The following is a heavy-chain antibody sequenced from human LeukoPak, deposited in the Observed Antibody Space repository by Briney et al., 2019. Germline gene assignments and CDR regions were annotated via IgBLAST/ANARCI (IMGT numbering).Heavy chain of an antibody. D-gene: IGHD2-8*02. CDR2: ISDIGSI. Sequence: NTSETLSLTCTVSGGSISSYYWSWIRQPPGKGLEWIAYISDIGSINYNPSLKSRVTISLGTSKNQFSLKLSSVTAADTAVYYCAGHHPRNTVDFWGQGTLVTVSS. J-gene: IGHJ4*02. CDR1: GGSISSYY. V-gene: IGHV4-59*08. CDR3: AGHHPRNTVDF.